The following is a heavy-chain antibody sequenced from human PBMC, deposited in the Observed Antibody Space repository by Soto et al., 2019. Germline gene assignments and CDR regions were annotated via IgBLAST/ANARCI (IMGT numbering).Heavy chain of an antibody. CDR1: GASFSCSY. Sequence: SETLSLTCAVYGASFSCSYWSWIRQPPGKGLERIGEINHSGSTNYNPSLKSRVTISVDTSKNQFSLKLSSVTAADTAVYYCARRPITGTTLDVFDMWGQGTGVTV. D-gene: IGHD1-7*01. J-gene: IGHJ3*02. CDR2: INHSGST. V-gene: IGHV4-34*01. CDR3: ARRPITGTTLDVFDM.